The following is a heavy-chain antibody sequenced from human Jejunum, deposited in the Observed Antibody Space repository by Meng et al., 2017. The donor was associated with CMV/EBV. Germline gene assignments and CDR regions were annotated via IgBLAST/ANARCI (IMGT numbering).Heavy chain of an antibody. D-gene: IGHD5/OR15-5a*01. J-gene: IGHJ6*02. Sequence: KTSGVTLNNYAISWTRQAPGQGLVWMGRIIPVLGISTYAQRFQDRVTITADKFTSTIYMELSSLRSEDTATYYCAQVSTFYYAMDVWGQGTTVTV. CDR1: GVTLNNYA. CDR2: IIPVLGIS. V-gene: IGHV1-69*04. CDR3: AQVSTFYYAMDV.